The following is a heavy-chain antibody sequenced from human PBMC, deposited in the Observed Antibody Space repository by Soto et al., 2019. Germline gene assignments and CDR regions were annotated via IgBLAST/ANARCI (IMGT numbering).Heavy chain of an antibody. CDR1: GYSFTSND. J-gene: IGHJ4*02. D-gene: IGHD5-12*01. V-gene: IGHV1-8*01. CDR2: MNPNSDKT. CDR3: ARGRICGYSDYEPLGGLDY. Sequence: ASVKVFCRASGYSFTSNDINWVRQATGQGRVWMGWMNPNSDKTGYAQKFQGRLTMTRSTSTNTAYMELNSLTSEDAAVYFCARGRICGYSDYEPLGGLDYWVQGTPVTVSS.